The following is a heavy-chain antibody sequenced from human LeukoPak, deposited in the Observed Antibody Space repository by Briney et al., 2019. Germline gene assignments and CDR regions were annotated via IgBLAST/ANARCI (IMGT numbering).Heavy chain of an antibody. CDR1: GGTFSSYA. D-gene: IGHD5-24*01. V-gene: IGHV1-69*13. J-gene: IGHJ4*02. CDR3: AEEDGYTGFDY. Sequence: ASVKVSCKASGGTFSSYAISWVRQAPGQGLEWMGGIIPIFGTANYAQKFQGRVTIPADESTSTAYMELSSLRSEDTAVYYCAEEDGYTGFDYWGQGTLVTVSS. CDR2: IIPIFGTA.